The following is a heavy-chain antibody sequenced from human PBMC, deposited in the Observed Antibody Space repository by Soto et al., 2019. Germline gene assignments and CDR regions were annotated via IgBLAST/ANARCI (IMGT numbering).Heavy chain of an antibody. J-gene: IGHJ3*02. Sequence: EVQLLESGGGLVQPGGSLRLSCAASGFTFSSYAMSWVRQAPGKGLEWVSAISGSGGSTYYADSVKGRFTISRDNSKNTLYLQMNSLRAEDTAVYYCAKDSDPSIVVVVAATVVGFAFDIWGQGTMVTVSS. D-gene: IGHD2-15*01. V-gene: IGHV3-23*01. CDR2: ISGSGGST. CDR3: AKDSDPSIVVVVAATVVGFAFDI. CDR1: GFTFSSYA.